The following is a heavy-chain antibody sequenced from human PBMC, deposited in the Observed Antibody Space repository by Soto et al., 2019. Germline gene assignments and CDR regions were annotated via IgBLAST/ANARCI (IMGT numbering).Heavy chain of an antibody. J-gene: IGHJ6*02. CDR3: AKGIEDSLKYGMDV. CDR1: GFTFDDYA. Sequence: EVQLVESGGGLVQPGRSLRLSCAASGFTFDDYAMHWVRQVPGKGLEWVSGISWKSGNTDYAESVKGRFTISRDNAKNSLNLQMNSLRPEDTAAYHCAKGIEDSLKYGMDVWGQGTTVTVSS. D-gene: IGHD2-15*01. V-gene: IGHV3-9*01. CDR2: ISWKSGNT.